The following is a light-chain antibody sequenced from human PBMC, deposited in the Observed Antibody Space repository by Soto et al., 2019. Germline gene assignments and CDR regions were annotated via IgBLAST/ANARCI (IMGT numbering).Light chain of an antibody. Sequence: EIVLTQSPGTLSLSPGERATLSCRASQSVSSSYLAWYQQKTGQAPRLLIYGASSRATGIPDRFSGSGSGTDFPLTISRLEPEDFAVYYCQQYGSSPFTFCPGTKVDIK. CDR1: QSVSSSY. CDR2: GAS. V-gene: IGKV3-20*01. J-gene: IGKJ3*01. CDR3: QQYGSSPFT.